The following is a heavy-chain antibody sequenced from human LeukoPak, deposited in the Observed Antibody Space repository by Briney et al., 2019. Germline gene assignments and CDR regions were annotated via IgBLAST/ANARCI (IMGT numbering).Heavy chain of an antibody. Sequence: GGSLRLSFTASGFTFGDYAMSWFRKAPGKGREWVGFIRSKAYGGTTEYAASVKGRFTISSDDSESIAYLQMNSLKTEDTAVYYCTRGSDTIFGVARDGFDYWGQGTLVTVSS. D-gene: IGHD3-3*01. V-gene: IGHV3-49*03. CDR2: IRSKAYGGTT. J-gene: IGHJ4*02. CDR1: GFTFGDYA. CDR3: TRGSDTIFGVARDGFDY.